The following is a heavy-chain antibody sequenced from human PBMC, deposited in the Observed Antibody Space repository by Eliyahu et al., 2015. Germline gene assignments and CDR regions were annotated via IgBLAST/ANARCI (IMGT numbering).Heavy chain of an antibody. J-gene: IGHJ4*02. CDR1: XSTFSSYS. Sequence: EVQLVESGGGLVQPGGSLRXSCAVSXSTFSSYSMNWVRQAPXKGLEWIAYISXSDSXIYYADSVKGRFTISRDHAKNSLYPQMXSLRAEDTAVYYCAREGVRWGQGTLVIVSS. V-gene: IGHV3-48*01. CDR3: AREGVR. CDR2: ISXSDSXI. D-gene: IGHD3-16*01.